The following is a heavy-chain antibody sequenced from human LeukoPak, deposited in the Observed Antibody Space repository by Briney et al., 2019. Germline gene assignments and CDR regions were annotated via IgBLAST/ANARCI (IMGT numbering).Heavy chain of an antibody. J-gene: IGHJ4*02. Sequence: SETLSLTCTVSGASISAFHWTWFRQPAGKGLEWIGLIYSSGSTHFNPSLKSRVAMSVDLTKNQLSLKLTSVTAADTAMYYCARKDGDYRGRGTLVTVSS. V-gene: IGHV4-4*07. CDR3: ARKDGDY. CDR1: GASISAFH. CDR2: IYSSGST.